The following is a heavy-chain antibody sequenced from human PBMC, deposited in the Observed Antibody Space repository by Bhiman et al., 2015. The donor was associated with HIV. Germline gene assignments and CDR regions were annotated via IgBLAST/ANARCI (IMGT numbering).Heavy chain of an antibody. J-gene: IGHJ3*02. D-gene: IGHD3-10*01. V-gene: IGHV3-21*03. CDR2: ISSSSSYI. CDR1: GFTFSSYS. Sequence: EVQLVESGGGLVKPGGSLRLSCAASGFTFSSYSMNWVRQAPGKGLEWVSSISSSSSYIYYADSVKGRFTISRDNAKNSLYLQMNSLRAEDTAVYYCARAERVITMVRGTSFDIWGQG. CDR3: ARAERVITMVRGTSFDI.